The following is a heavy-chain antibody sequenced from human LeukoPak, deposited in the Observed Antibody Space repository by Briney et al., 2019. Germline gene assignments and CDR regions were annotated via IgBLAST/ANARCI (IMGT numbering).Heavy chain of an antibody. CDR2: VSPFNGAT. CDR3: ARGQIGYYGSGSYYYYYYMDV. CDR1: GYTFTVHY. V-gene: IGHV1-2*02. Sequence: ASVKVSCKASGYTFTVHYIHWLRQAPGQGLEWMGWVSPFNGATKYAQKFQGRVTMTRDTSISTAYMELSRLRSDDTAVYYCARGQIGYYGSGSYYYYYYMDVWGKGTTVTISS. D-gene: IGHD3-10*01. J-gene: IGHJ6*03.